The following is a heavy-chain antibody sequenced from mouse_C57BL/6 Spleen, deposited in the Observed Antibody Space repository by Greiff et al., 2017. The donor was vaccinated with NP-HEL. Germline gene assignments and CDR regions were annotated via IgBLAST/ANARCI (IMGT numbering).Heavy chain of an antibody. Sequence: QVQLQQSGPGLVQPSQSLSITCTVSGFSLTSYGVHWVRQSPGKGLEWLGVIWSGGSTDYNAAFISRLSISKDNSKSQVVFKMNSLQADDTAIYYCATLQLRLRAMDYWGQGTSVTVSS. CDR2: IWSGGST. CDR1: GFSLTSYG. J-gene: IGHJ4*01. D-gene: IGHD3-2*02. CDR3: ATLQLRLRAMDY. V-gene: IGHV2-2*01.